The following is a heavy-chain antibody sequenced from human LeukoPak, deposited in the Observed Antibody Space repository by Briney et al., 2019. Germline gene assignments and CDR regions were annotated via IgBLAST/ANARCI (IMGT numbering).Heavy chain of an antibody. V-gene: IGHV3-20*04. CDR3: VKGSCTETVCWFDY. CDR1: GFTFDDYG. J-gene: IGHJ4*02. D-gene: IGHD2-8*01. Sequence: PGGSLRLSCAASGFTFDDYGMSWVRQAPGKGLEWVSGINWNGGSTGYADSVKGRFTISRDNSKNTLHLQMDSLRAEDTALFYCVKGSCTETVCWFDYWGQGTLVTVSS. CDR2: INWNGGST.